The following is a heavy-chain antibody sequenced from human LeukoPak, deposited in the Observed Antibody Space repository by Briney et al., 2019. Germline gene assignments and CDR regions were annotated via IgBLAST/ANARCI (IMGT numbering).Heavy chain of an antibody. V-gene: IGHV1-2*02. J-gene: IGHJ4*02. D-gene: IGHD3-22*01. CDR2: INPNTGGT. Sequence: ASVKVSCKASGYTFTGYYMHWVRQAPGQGLEWMGWINPNTGGTNYAQKFQGRVTMTRDTTISTAYMELSRLRSDDTAVYYCARVSNYDSSGYCDFDYWGQGTLVTVSS. CDR3: ARVSNYDSSGYCDFDY. CDR1: GYTFTGYY.